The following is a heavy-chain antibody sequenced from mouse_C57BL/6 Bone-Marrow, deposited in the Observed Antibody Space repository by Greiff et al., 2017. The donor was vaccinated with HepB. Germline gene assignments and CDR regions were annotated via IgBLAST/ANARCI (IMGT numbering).Heavy chain of an antibody. CDR2: IWSGGST. J-gene: IGHJ3*01. CDR3: AGKGVVAPFGY. V-gene: IGHV2-2*01. Sequence: QVQLQQSGPGLVQPSQSLSITCTVSGFSLTSYGVHWVRQSPGKGLEWLGVIWSGGSTDYNAAFISRLSTSKDNTKSKVSFKMNSLQADDTAIDYCAGKGVVAPFGYWGQGTLVTVSA. CDR1: GFSLTSYG. D-gene: IGHD1-1*01.